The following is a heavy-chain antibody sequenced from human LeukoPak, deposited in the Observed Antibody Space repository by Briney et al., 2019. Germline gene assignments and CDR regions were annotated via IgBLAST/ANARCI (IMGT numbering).Heavy chain of an antibody. CDR1: GYSFTSYG. Sequence: ASVKVSCKASGYSFTSYGISWVRQAPGQGLEWMGWISTYNGNTNYAQKLQGRVTMTTDTSTSTAYMELRSLRSDDTAVYYCARHYCSGGSYYGVFDYWGQGTLVTVSS. CDR2: ISTYNGNT. CDR3: ARHYCSGGSYYGVFDY. V-gene: IGHV1-18*01. J-gene: IGHJ4*02. D-gene: IGHD2-15*01.